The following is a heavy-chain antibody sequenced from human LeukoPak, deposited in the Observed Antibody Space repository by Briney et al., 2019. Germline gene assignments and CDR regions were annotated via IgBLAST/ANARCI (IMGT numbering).Heavy chain of an antibody. J-gene: IGHJ6*02. CDR2: ISSSGSTI. CDR1: GFTFSSYE. D-gene: IGHD3-10*01. V-gene: IGHV3-48*03. CDR3: ARSHYGSGSYYPILGYYYYGMDV. Sequence: GGTLRLSCAASGFTFSSYEMNWVHQAPGKGLEWVSYISSSGSTIYYADSVKGRFTISRDNAKNSLYLQMNSLRAEDTAAYYCARSHYGSGSYYPILGYYYYGMDVWGQGTTVTVSS.